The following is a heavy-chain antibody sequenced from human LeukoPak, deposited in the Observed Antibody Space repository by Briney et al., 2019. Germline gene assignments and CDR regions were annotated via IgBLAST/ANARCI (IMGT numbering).Heavy chain of an antibody. V-gene: IGHV4-59*01. CDR2: IDASGST. Sequence: PSETLSLTCTVSGGSIRGFFWSWIRQPPGKGLGWIVYIDASGSTRYNPSLKSRVTISMDTSKNQFSLKLSSVTAADTAVYYCARGPSSGWYRPFDSWGQGTLVTVSS. J-gene: IGHJ4*02. CDR3: ARGPSSGWYRPFDS. D-gene: IGHD6-19*01. CDR1: GGSIRGFF.